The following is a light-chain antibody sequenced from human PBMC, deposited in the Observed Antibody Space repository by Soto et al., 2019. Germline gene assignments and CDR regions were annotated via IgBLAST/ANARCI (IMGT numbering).Light chain of an antibody. CDR2: GVT. CDR3: CSYTSALAPYV. CDR1: SSDIGGHDD. Sequence: QSALTQPASVSGSPGQSITISCTGTSSDIGGHDDVSWYQQHPGKVPKLLIYGVTDRPSGVSNRFSGSKSGNVASLTISGLQAEDEAEYYRCSYTSALAPYVFGTGTKLTVL. J-gene: IGLJ1*01. V-gene: IGLV2-14*03.